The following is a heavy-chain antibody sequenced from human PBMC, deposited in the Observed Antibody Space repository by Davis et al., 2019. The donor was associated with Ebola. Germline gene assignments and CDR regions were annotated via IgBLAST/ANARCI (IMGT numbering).Heavy chain of an antibody. D-gene: IGHD2-2*01. CDR2: IWYDGSNK. V-gene: IGHV3-33*01. Sequence: GESLKISCAASGFTFSSYGMHWVRQAPGKGLEWVAVIWYDGSNKYFADSVKGRFTISRDNSKNTLFLQMNSLRAEDTAVYYCARDSGIVVPYYMDVWGKGTTVTVSS. J-gene: IGHJ6*03. CDR3: ARDSGIVVPYYMDV. CDR1: GFTFSSYG.